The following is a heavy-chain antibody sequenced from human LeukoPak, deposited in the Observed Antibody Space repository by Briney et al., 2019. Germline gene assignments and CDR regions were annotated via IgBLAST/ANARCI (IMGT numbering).Heavy chain of an antibody. Sequence: ASVKVSCKTSGYTFTSSDINWVRQATGQGLEWMGWMNPNTGNTEYAQKFQGRVTMTSNTSISTAYMELSSLRSEDTAVYYCARGQKDNGVSSSWYYYGMDVWGQGTTVTVSS. CDR2: MNPNTGNT. J-gene: IGHJ6*02. V-gene: IGHV1-8*01. CDR1: GYTFTSSD. D-gene: IGHD6-13*01. CDR3: ARGQKDNGVSSSWYYYGMDV.